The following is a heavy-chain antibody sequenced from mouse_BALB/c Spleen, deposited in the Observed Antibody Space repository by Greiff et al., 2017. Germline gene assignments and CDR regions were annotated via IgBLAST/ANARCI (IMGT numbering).Heavy chain of an antibody. D-gene: IGHD1-1*01. CDR3: ARSPLITTVVQYYFDY. V-gene: IGHV1-4*01. Sequence: LVESGAELARPGASVKMSCKASGYTFTSYTMHWVKQRPGQGLEWIGYINPSSGYTNYNQKFKDKATLTADKSSSTAYMQLSSLTSEDSAVYYCARSPLITTVVQYYFDYWGQGTTLTVSS. CDR1: GYTFTSYT. J-gene: IGHJ2*01. CDR2: INPSSGYT.